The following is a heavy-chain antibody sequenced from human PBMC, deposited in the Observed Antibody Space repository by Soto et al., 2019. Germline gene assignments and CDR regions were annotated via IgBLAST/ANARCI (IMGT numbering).Heavy chain of an antibody. V-gene: IGHV4-59*06. CDR2: IYYSGST. J-gene: IGHJ6*03. D-gene: IGHD4-17*01. CDR3: ARDLKNGPLPMDV. CDR1: GGSISSYY. Sequence: SETLSLTCTVSGGSISSYYWSWIRQPPGKGLEWIGYIYYSGSTYYNPSLKSRVTISVDTSKNQFSLKLSSVTAADTAVYYCARDLKNGPLPMDVWGKGTTVTVSS.